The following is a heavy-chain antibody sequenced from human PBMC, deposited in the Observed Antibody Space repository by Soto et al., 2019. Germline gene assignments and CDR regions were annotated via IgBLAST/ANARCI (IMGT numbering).Heavy chain of an antibody. V-gene: IGHV1-18*01. CDR3: ARVDRDFWSGYHPTSYYGMDV. J-gene: IGHJ6*02. Sequence: ASVKVSCKASGYTFTSYGISWVRQAPGQGLERMGWISAYNGNTNYAQKLQGRVTMTTDTSTSTAYMELRSLRSDDTAVYYCARVDRDFWSGYHPTSYYGMDVWGQGTTVTVSS. D-gene: IGHD3-3*01. CDR2: ISAYNGNT. CDR1: GYTFTSYG.